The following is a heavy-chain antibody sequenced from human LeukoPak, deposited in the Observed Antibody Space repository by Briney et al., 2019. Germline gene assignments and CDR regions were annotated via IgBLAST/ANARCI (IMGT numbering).Heavy chain of an antibody. D-gene: IGHD3-22*01. V-gene: IGHV4-38-2*02. CDR3: ARGPYKYDGSGAFDI. CDR1: GYSISSGYY. Sequence: SETLSLTCTVSGYSISSGYYWGWIRQPPGKGLEWIGDIYHSGSTYYNPSLKSRVTISVDTSKNQFSLKLSSVTAADTAVYYCARGPYKYDGSGAFDIWGQGTMVTVSS. J-gene: IGHJ3*02. CDR2: IYHSGST.